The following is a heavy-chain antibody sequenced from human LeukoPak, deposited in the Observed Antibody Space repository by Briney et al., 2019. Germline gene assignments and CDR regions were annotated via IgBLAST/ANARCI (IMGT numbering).Heavy chain of an antibody. CDR3: ARVPYYGTGDYGMDV. Sequence: SETLSLTCAVSGGSISSSNWWSWVRPPPGKGLEWIGEIYHSGSTNYNPSLKSRVTISVDKSKNQFSLKLSSVTAADTAVYYCARVPYYGTGDYGMDVWGKGTTVTVSS. J-gene: IGHJ6*04. V-gene: IGHV4-4*02. D-gene: IGHD3-10*01. CDR2: IYHSGST. CDR1: GGSISSSNW.